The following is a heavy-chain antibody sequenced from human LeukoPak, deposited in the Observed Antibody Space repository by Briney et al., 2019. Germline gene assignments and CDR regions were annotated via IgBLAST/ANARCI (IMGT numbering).Heavy chain of an antibody. CDR1: GFTFDDYA. CDR3: TKGMVRGAPPSYYGMDV. V-gene: IGHV3-9*01. J-gene: IGHJ6*02. Sequence: QTGGSLRLSCAASGFTFDDYAMHWVRQAPGKGLEWVSGISWNSGSIGYADSVKGRFTTSRDNAKNSLYLQMNSLRAEDTALYYCTKGMVRGAPPSYYGMDVWGQGTTVTVSS. D-gene: IGHD3-10*01. CDR2: ISWNSGSI.